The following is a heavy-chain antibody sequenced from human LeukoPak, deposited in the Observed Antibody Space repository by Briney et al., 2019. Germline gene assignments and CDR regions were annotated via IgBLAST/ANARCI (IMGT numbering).Heavy chain of an antibody. D-gene: IGHD2-21*02. J-gene: IGHJ4*02. CDR2: ISGSGGST. Sequence: GRSLRLSCPASGFTFSSYAMSCVRRAPGKWMEWVSAISGSGGSTYYADSVKGRFTISRDNSKNTLYLQMNSLRAEDTAVYYCARDPRIVVVTAIPKYFDYWGQGTLVTVSS. CDR1: GFTFSSYA. CDR3: ARDPRIVVVTAIPKYFDY. V-gene: IGHV3-23*01.